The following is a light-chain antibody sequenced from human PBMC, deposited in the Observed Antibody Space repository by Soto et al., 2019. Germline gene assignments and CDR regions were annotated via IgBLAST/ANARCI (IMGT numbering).Light chain of an antibody. CDR1: QSISRY. J-gene: IGKJ3*01. CDR3: QQSYSTPPFT. CDR2: AAS. V-gene: IGKV1-39*01. Sequence: DIQMTQSPSSLSASVGDRVTITCRASQSISRYVNWYQQKPGKAPKLLIYAASSLQSGVPSRFSGSGSGTDFTLTISSLQPEDFATYYCQQSYSTPPFTFGPGTKVDIK.